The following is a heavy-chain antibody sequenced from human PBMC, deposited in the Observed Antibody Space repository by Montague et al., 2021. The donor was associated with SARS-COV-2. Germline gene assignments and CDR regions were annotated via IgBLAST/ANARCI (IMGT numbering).Heavy chain of an antibody. CDR1: GYSISSGDY. V-gene: IGHV4-38-2*02. CDR3: TRGIDSYKTGY. Sequence: SETLSLTCTVAGYSISSGDYWGWIRQPPGKRLEWIGRIYRNGNTYYNPSLKSRVTISVDTSKNQFSLKLTSVTAADTAVYYCTRGIDSYKTGYWGQGIQVTVSS. CDR2: IYRNGNT. D-gene: IGHD6-13*01. J-gene: IGHJ4*02.